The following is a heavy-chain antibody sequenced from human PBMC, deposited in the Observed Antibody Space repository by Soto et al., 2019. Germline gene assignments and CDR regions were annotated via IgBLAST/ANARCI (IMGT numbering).Heavy chain of an antibody. CDR2: ISFDGSNR. Sequence: QVQLVESGGGVVQPGRSLRLSCAASGFTFSSYAMHWVRQAPGKGLEWVAVISFDGSNRYYADSVKDRFTVSRDNSKNTLYVQKNNPRGEDTAVDYCGRDRRVGDGYKLGFDYWGQGTLGTGFS. D-gene: IGHD1-1*01. CDR3: GRDRRVGDGYKLGFDY. CDR1: GFTFSSYA. V-gene: IGHV3-30-3*01. J-gene: IGHJ4*02.